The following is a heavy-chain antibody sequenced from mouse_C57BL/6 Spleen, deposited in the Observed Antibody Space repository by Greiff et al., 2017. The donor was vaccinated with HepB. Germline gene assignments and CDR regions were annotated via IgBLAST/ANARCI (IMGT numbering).Heavy chain of an antibody. CDR3: ARGTYEGVAY. J-gene: IGHJ3*01. V-gene: IGHV1-54*01. D-gene: IGHD2-12*01. CDR2: INPGSGGT. CDR1: GYAFTNYL. Sequence: VQLQQSGAELVRPGTSVKVSCKASGYAFTNYLIEWVKQRPGQGLEWIGVINPGSGGTNYNEKFKGKATLTADKSSSTAYMQLSSLTSEDSAVYFCARGTYEGVAYWGQGTLVTVSA.